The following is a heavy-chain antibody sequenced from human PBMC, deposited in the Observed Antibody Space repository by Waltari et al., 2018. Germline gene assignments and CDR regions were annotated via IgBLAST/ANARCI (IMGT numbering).Heavy chain of an antibody. CDR3: ARARLHAVDY. CDR1: GFTVSSNY. D-gene: IGHD5-12*01. V-gene: IGHV3-53*01. Sequence: EVQLVESGGGLIQPGGSLRLACAASGFTVSSNYMSWVRQAPGKGREWVSVIYSGVSTYYADSVKGRFTISRDNSKNTLYLQMNGLRAEDTAVYYCARARLHAVDYWGQGTLVTVSS. J-gene: IGHJ4*02. CDR2: IYSGVST.